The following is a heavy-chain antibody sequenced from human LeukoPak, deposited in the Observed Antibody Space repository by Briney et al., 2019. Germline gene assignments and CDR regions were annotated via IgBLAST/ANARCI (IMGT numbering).Heavy chain of an antibody. CDR1: GFTFSNYA. V-gene: IGHV3-23*01. Sequence: GGPLRLSCAASGFTFSNYAMSWVRQAPGKGLEWVSAINGSGGSTYYADSVKGRFTISRDNSKNTLYLQMNSLRAEDTAVYYCAKDSSGYYHDSYYYYMDVWGKGTTVTVSS. J-gene: IGHJ6*03. D-gene: IGHD3-22*01. CDR3: AKDSSGYYHDSYYYYMDV. CDR2: INGSGGST.